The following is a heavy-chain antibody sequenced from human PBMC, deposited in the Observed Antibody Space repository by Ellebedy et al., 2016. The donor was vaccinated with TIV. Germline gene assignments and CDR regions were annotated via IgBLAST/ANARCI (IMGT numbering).Heavy chain of an antibody. CDR3: AKAERLEVPGPRGRHYYYYYYMDV. Sequence: GESLKISCAASGFTFSSCGMHWVRQAPGKGLEWVAVTSYDASNKYYADSVKGRFTISRDNSKNTLYLQMNSLRVEDTAVYYCAKAERLEVPGPRGRHYYYYYYMDVWGKGTTVTVSS. CDR2: TSYDASNK. J-gene: IGHJ6*03. D-gene: IGHD2-2*01. V-gene: IGHV3-30*18. CDR1: GFTFSSCG.